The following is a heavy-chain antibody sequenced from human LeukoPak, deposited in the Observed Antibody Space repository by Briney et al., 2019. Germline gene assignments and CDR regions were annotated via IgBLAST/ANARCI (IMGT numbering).Heavy chain of an antibody. CDR1: GYTFTSYG. D-gene: IGHD3-10*01. CDR3: ARELNTMVRGVTSCYFDY. J-gene: IGHJ4*02. CDR2: ISAYNGNT. V-gene: IGHV1-18*04. Sequence: ASVKVSCKASGYTFTSYGTSWVRQAPGQGLEWMGWISAYNGNTNYAQKLQGRVTMTTDTSTSTAYMELRSLRSDDTAVYYCARELNTMVRGVTSCYFDYWGQGTLVTVSS.